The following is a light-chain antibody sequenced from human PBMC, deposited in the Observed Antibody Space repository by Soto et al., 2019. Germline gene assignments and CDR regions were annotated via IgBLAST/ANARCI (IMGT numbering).Light chain of an antibody. CDR1: QSVSSAY. CDR3: QQYGSSRWT. CDR2: GSS. Sequence: EIVLTQSPGTLSLSPGERVTLSCRASQSVSSAYLAWYQQKLGQAPRLLIYGSSNRATGIPDRFSGSGSGTDFTLTISRLEPEDFAVYYCQQYGSSRWTFGQGTKVEIK. V-gene: IGKV3-20*01. J-gene: IGKJ1*01.